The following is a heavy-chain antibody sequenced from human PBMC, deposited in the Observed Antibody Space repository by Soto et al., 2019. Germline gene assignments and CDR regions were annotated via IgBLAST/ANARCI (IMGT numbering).Heavy chain of an antibody. CDR1: GDSVTSNSAA. CDR2: TYYRSKWYI. D-gene: IGHD1-1*01. Sequence: SQTLSLTCGISGDSVTSNSAAWNWIRQTPTRGLKWLGRTYYRSKWYINYAVSVKSRITVNPDTSKNQFALQLNSVTPEDTAVYYCARGSWDDVTGHYYMDVWGKGTTVTVSS. J-gene: IGHJ6*03. CDR3: ARGSWDDVTGHYYMDV. V-gene: IGHV6-1*01.